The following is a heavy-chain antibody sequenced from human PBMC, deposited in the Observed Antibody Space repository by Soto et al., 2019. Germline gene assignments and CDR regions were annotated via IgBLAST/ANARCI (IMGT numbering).Heavy chain of an antibody. CDR2: MNPNSGDT. Sequence: QVQLVQSGAEVKKPGASVKVSCKASGYTFTSYEINWVRQATGQGLEWMGWMNPNSGDTGYAQKFQGRVTMTRNTSTSTAYMELRSLRSDDTAVYYCARDSPPPREWGQGTLVTVSS. D-gene: IGHD2-21*01. CDR1: GYTFTSYE. V-gene: IGHV1-8*01. CDR3: ARDSPPPRE. J-gene: IGHJ4*02.